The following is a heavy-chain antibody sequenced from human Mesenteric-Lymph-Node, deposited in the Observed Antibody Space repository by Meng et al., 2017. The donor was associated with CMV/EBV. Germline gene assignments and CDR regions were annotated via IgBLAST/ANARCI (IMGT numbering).Heavy chain of an antibody. J-gene: IGHJ4*02. D-gene: IGHD3-9*01. V-gene: IGHV4-34*01. CDR2: INHSGST. Sequence: QVQLHQWGARLLKPSETLSVTCAVDGGSFSGYYWNWIRQSPEKGLEWIGEINHSGSTTYNPSFTSRIIISVDTSTNQISLNMSSVTAADTAVYYCARGSSYDILTGYFDYWGQGALVTVSS. CDR3: ARGSSYDILTGYFDY. CDR1: GGSFSGYY.